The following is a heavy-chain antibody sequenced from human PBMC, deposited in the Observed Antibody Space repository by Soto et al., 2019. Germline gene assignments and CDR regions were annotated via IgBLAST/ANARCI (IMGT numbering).Heavy chain of an antibody. CDR3: ARMVRAVLTPHHSFNP. Sequence: SETLSLTFTVPGGSISSSSYYWGWIRQPPGSGLAWSWGIYYRGTTYYTPSLMSLVSITVDTSNCLSTLNLSSAIAAATAVYSCARMVRAVLTPHHSFNPGSQATRDTVAS. D-gene: IGHD3-10*01. V-gene: IGHV4-39*01. CDR2: IYYRGTT. J-gene: IGHJ5*02. CDR1: GGSISSSSYY.